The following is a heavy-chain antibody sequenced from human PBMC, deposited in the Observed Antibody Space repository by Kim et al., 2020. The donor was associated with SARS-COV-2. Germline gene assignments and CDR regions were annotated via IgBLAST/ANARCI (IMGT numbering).Heavy chain of an antibody. V-gene: IGHV1-46*01. CDR3: ARDPGTTPHGALYYFDY. CDR1: GYTFTSYY. D-gene: IGHD1-1*01. Sequence: ASVKVSCKASGYTFTSYYMHWVRQAPGQGLEWMGIINPSGGSTSYAQKFQGRVTMTRDTSTSTVYMELSSLRSEDTAVYYCARDPGTTPHGALYYFDYWGQGTLVTVSS. J-gene: IGHJ4*02. CDR2: INPSGGST.